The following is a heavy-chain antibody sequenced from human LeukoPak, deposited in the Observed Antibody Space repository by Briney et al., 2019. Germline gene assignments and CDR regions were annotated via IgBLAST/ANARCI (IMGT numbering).Heavy chain of an antibody. CDR2: ISSSGSTI. V-gene: IGHV3-48*03. CDR1: GFTFDDYT. CDR3: AELGITMIGGV. J-gene: IGHJ6*04. D-gene: IGHD3-10*02. Sequence: GGSLRLSCAASGFTFDDYTMHWVRQAPGKGLEWVSYISSSGSTIYYADSVKGRFTISRDNAKNSLYLQMNSLRAEDTAVYYCAELGITMIGGVWGKGTTVTVSS.